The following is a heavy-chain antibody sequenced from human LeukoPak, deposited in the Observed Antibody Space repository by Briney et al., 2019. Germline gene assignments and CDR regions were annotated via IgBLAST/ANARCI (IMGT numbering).Heavy chain of an antibody. D-gene: IGHD2-21*01. J-gene: IGHJ4*02. V-gene: IGHV3-7*01. CDR2: IEKDGSDK. CDR1: GFTFSSYW. CDR3: ARSLWPEDY. Sequence: GGSLRLSCAASGFTFSSYWMIWVRRAPGKGLEWVANIEKDGSDKYYVDSVKGRFTISRDNDKNSLYLQMNSLRAEDSAVYYCARSLWPEDYWGQGTLVTVSS.